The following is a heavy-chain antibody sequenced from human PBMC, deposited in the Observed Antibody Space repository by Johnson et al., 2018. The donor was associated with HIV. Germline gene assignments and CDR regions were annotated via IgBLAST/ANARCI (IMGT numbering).Heavy chain of an antibody. V-gene: IGHV3-7*01. J-gene: IGHJ3*02. CDR3: ARDLLGMDYAFDI. CDR1: GFTFSSYG. Sequence: VQLVESGGGVVQPGGSLRLSCAASGFTFSSYGMHWVRQAPGKGLEWVANIKQDGSEKYYVDSVKGRFTISRDNSKNSLYLQMNSLRAEDPAVYYCARDLLGMDYAFDIWGQGTMVTVSS. CDR2: IKQDGSEK. D-gene: IGHD7-27*01.